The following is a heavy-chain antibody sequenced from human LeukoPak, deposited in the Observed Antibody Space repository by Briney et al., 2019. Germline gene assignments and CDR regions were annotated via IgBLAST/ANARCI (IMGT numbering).Heavy chain of an antibody. CDR3: ASNYYDSSGYYSPFVY. J-gene: IGHJ4*02. V-gene: IGHV3-48*04. CDR2: ISSSSSTI. Sequence: GGSLRLSCAASGFTSSSYSMNWVRQAPGKGLEWVSYISSSSSTIYYADPVKGRFTISRDNAKNSLYLQMNSLRAEDTAVYYCASNYYDSSGYYSPFVYWGQGTLVTVSS. D-gene: IGHD3-22*01. CDR1: GFTSSSYS.